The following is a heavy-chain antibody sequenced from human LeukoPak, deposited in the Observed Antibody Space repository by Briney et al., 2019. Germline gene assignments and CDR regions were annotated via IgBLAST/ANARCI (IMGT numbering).Heavy chain of an antibody. CDR3: ARERPIAHMIEVVILDY. D-gene: IGHD3-22*01. CDR1: GYTFTSYY. J-gene: IGHJ4*02. Sequence: ASVKVSCKASGYTFTSYYMHWVRQAPGQGLEWMGIINPSGGSTSYAQKFQGRVTMTRDTSISIAYMELSRLRSDDTAVYYCARERPIAHMIEVVILDYWGQGTLVTVSS. CDR2: INPSGGST. V-gene: IGHV1-46*01.